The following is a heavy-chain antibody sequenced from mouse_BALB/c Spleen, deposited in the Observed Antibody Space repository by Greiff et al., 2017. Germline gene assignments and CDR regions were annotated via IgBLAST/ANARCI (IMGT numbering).Heavy chain of an antibody. Sequence: DVKLVESGGGLVKPGGSLKLSCAASGFTFSSYAMSWVRQTPEKRLEWVASISSGGSTYYPDSVKGRFTISRDNARNILYLQMSSLRSEDTAMYYCAREIYDGYNRYYFDYWGQGTTLTVSS. CDR2: ISSGGST. CDR1: GFTFSSYA. J-gene: IGHJ2*01. V-gene: IGHV5-6-5*01. D-gene: IGHD2-3*01. CDR3: AREIYDGYNRYYFDY.